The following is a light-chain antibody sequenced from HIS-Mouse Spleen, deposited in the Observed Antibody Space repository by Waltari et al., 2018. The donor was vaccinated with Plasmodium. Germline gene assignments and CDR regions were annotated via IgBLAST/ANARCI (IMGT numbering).Light chain of an antibody. CDR1: QGISRY. J-gene: IGKJ4*01. Sequence: AIRMTQSPSSLSASPGDRVTLTRRASQGISRYLAWYQQKSGKAPKLLIYAASTLQSGVPSRFSGSGSGTDFTLTISCLQSEDFATYYCQQYYSYPPTFGGGTKVEIK. V-gene: IGKV1-8*01. CDR2: AAS. CDR3: QQYYSYPPT.